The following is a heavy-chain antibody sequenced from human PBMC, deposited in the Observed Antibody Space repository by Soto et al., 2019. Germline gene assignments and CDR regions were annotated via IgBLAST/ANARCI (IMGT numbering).Heavy chain of an antibody. V-gene: IGHV1-2*02. CDR3: ARDLGYCSGGSCATFDY. D-gene: IGHD2-15*01. J-gene: IGHJ4*02. CDR1: GYTFTGYY. CDR2: INPNSGGT. Sequence: ASVKVSCKASGYTFTGYYMHWVRQAPGQGLEWMGWINPNSGGTNYAQKFQGRVTMTRDTSISTAYMELSRLRSDDTAVYYCARDLGYCSGGSCATFDYWGQGTLVTVSS.